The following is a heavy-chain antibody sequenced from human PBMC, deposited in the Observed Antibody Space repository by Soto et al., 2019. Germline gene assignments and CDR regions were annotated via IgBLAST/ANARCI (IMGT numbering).Heavy chain of an antibody. CDR2: IWYDGSNK. V-gene: IGHV3-33*01. Sequence: SCKASGYTFTYYHVHWVRQAPGKGLEWVAVIWYDGSNKYYADSVKGRFTISRDNSKNTLYLQMNSLRAEDTAVYYCARDNERFLEWLLLESYGMAVSGQGTTVLVSS. J-gene: IGHJ6*02. D-gene: IGHD3-3*01. CDR1: GYTFTYYH. CDR3: ARDNERFLEWLLLESYGMAV.